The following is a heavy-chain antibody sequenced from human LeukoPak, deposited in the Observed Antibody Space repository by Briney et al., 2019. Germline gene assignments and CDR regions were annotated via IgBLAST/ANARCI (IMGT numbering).Heavy chain of an antibody. D-gene: IGHD6-19*01. V-gene: IGHV3-23*01. CDR1: GFTFSSYA. CDR2: ISASGGST. J-gene: IGHJ4*02. Sequence: GGSLRLSCAASGFTFSSYAMTWVGQAPGKGVEGVSAISASGGSTYYADSLKVRFPISSDNSKYTLYLQMNSLRADDTAVYYFAKGSLIAVAGNFDYWGQGTLVTVSS. CDR3: AKGSLIAVAGNFDY.